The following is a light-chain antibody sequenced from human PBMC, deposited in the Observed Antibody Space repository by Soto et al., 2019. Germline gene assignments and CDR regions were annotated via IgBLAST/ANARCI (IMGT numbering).Light chain of an antibody. CDR2: GAS. V-gene: IGKV3-15*01. CDR3: QQRNNWQA. Sequence: EIVITQSPATLSLSPGGTPTLSWRASQSIRDTLAWYQQKPGQALRLLIYGASTRAPGFPARFSGSGSGTDFTLTISSLQSEDFAVYYCQQRNNWQAFGQGTRLEI. CDR1: QSIRDT. J-gene: IGKJ5*01.